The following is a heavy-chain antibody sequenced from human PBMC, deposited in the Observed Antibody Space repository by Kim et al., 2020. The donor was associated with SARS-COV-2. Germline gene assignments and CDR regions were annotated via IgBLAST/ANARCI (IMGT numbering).Heavy chain of an antibody. D-gene: IGHD5-12*01. Sequence: YNPSLKSRVTISVDTSKNQFSLKLSSVTAADTAVYYCARDRGWLQSYFDYWGQGTLVTVSS. V-gene: IGHV4-31*02. J-gene: IGHJ4*02. CDR3: ARDRGWLQSYFDY.